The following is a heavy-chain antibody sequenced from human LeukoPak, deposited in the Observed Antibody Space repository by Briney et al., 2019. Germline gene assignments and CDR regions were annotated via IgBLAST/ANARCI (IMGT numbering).Heavy chain of an antibody. Sequence: ASVKVSCKASGYTFTSYDINWVRQATGLGLEWMGWMNPSGGNTGYAQKFLGRVTMTRDTSIRTAYMELSNLRSEDTAVYYCAREAHGVNGYYLDYWGQGSLVT. CDR1: GYTFTSYD. CDR2: MNPSGGNT. CDR3: AREAHGVNGYYLDY. J-gene: IGHJ4*02. V-gene: IGHV1-8*01. D-gene: IGHD4/OR15-4a*01.